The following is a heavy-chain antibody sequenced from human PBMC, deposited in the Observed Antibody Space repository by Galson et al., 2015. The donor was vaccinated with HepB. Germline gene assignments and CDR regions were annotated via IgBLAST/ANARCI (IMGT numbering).Heavy chain of an antibody. D-gene: IGHD2-2*02. CDR3: AKLTVVVLAAISPSWQDY. CDR1: GFTFSSYA. V-gene: IGHV3-23*01. J-gene: IGHJ4*02. Sequence: SLRLSCAASGFTFSSYAMSWVRQAPGKGLEWVSAISGSGGGTYYADSVKGRFSISRDNSKNTLYLQMNSLRAEDTAVYYCAKLTVVVLAAISPSWQDYWGQGTLVTVSS. CDR2: ISGSGGGT.